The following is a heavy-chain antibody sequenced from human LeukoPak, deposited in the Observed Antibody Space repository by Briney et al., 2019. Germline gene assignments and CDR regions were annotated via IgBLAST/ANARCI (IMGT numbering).Heavy chain of an antibody. Sequence: VGSLRLSCAASGFTFSSYWMSWVRQAPGEGLEWVSAISGGGGSTYYADSVKGRFTISRDNSKNTLYLQVNSLRAEDTAVYYCAKMDYGSGSYYVLNSPDYWGQGTLVTVSS. J-gene: IGHJ4*02. CDR1: GFTFSSYW. CDR2: ISGGGGST. V-gene: IGHV3-23*01. D-gene: IGHD3-10*01. CDR3: AKMDYGSGSYYVLNSPDY.